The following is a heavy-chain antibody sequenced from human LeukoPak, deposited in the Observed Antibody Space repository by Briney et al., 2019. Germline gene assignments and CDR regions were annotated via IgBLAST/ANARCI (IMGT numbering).Heavy chain of an antibody. CDR3: TTFVRGTTRDRAWDY. CDR1: GFTFSNAW. D-gene: IGHD1-7*01. J-gene: IGHJ4*02. Sequence: RPGGSLRLSCAASGFTFSNAWMTWVRQAPGKGLEWVGRIKSKTDGGTIDYAAPVKGRFTISRDDSRDTLYLQMNGLETEDSAVYYCTTFVRGTTRDRAWDYWGQGTLVTVSS. CDR2: IKSKTDGGTI. V-gene: IGHV3-15*01.